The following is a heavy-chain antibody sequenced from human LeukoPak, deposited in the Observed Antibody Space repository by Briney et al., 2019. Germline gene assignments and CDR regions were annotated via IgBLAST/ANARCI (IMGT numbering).Heavy chain of an antibody. CDR3: ARGPDYGSGSYLPFDS. CDR2: IYSGGST. CDR1: GFTVSSNY. Sequence: GGSLRLSCAASGFTVSSNYMSWVRQAPGKGLGWVSVIYSGGSTYYADSVKGRFTISRYNSKNTLYLQMNSLRAEDTAVYYCARGPDYGSGSYLPFDSWGQGTLVTVSS. D-gene: IGHD3-10*01. V-gene: IGHV3-53*04. J-gene: IGHJ4*02.